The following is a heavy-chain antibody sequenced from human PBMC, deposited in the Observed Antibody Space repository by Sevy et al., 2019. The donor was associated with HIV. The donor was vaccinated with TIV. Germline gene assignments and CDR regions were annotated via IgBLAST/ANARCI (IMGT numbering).Heavy chain of an antibody. J-gene: IGHJ4*02. D-gene: IGHD3-9*01. CDR3: ARADVLRYFDWLPLIDY. V-gene: IGHV1-2*02. Sequence: ASVKVSCKASGYTFTGYYMHWVRQAPGRGLEWMGWINPNSGGTNYAQKFQGRVTMTRDTSISTAYMELSRLRSDDTAVYYCARADVLRYFDWLPLIDYWGQGTLVTVSS. CDR2: INPNSGGT. CDR1: GYTFTGYY.